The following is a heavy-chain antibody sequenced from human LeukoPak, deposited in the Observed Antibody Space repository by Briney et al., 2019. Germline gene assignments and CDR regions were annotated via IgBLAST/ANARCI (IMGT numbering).Heavy chain of an antibody. CDR2: INHSGST. CDR3: ARGRPIIMVYAMPNYYYMDV. V-gene: IGHV4-34*01. CDR1: GGSFSGYY. J-gene: IGHJ6*03. D-gene: IGHD2-8*01. Sequence: SETLSLTCAVYGGSFSGYYWGWIRQPPGKGLEWIGEINHSGSTNYNPSLKSRVTISVDTSKNQFSLKLSSVTAADTAVYYCARGRPIIMVYAMPNYYYMDVWGQGTTVTVSS.